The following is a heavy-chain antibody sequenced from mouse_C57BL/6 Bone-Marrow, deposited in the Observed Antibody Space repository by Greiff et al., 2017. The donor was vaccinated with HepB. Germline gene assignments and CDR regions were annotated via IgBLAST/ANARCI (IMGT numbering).Heavy chain of an antibody. Sequence: QVQLKESGPELVKPGASVKISCKASGYAFSSSWMNWVKQRPGKGLEWIGRIYPGDGDTNYNGKFKGKATLTADKSSSTAYMQLSSLTSEDSAVYFCARPYYYGSSYQFAYWGQGTLVTVSA. D-gene: IGHD1-1*01. CDR3: ARPYYYGSSYQFAY. J-gene: IGHJ3*01. CDR1: GYAFSSSW. CDR2: IYPGDGDT. V-gene: IGHV1-82*01.